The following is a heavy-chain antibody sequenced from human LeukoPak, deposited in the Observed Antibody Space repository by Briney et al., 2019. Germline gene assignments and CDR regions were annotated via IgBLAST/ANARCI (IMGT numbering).Heavy chain of an antibody. Sequence: SETLSLTCTVSGGSISSSSYYWGWIRQPPGKGLEWIGSSYYSGSTYYNPSLKSRVTISVDTSKNQFSLKLSSVAAADTAVYYCARGSTVVIDYWGQGTLVTVSS. J-gene: IGHJ4*02. V-gene: IGHV4-39*01. CDR1: GGSISSSSYY. D-gene: IGHD4-23*01. CDR2: SYYSGST. CDR3: ARGSTVVIDY.